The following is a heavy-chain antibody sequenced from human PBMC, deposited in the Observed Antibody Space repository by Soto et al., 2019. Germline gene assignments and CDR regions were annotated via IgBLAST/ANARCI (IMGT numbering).Heavy chain of an antibody. V-gene: IGHV4-39*01. D-gene: IGHD1-26*01. CDR3: ARLHSGSYRHFDY. CDR2: IHYSGST. J-gene: IGHJ4*02. CDR1: GGSISSSSYS. Sequence: QLQLQESGPGLVKPSEILSLTCTVSGGSISSSSYSWGWVRQPPGKGLQWIANIHYSGSTFYNPSLKSRVTISADTSKNQFSLKLSSVTAADTAVYYCARLHSGSYRHFDYWGQGTLVTVSS.